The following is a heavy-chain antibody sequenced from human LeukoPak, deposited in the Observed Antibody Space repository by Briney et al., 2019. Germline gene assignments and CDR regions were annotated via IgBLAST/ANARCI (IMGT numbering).Heavy chain of an antibody. Sequence: GGSLRLSCAASGFTFSCYDMSWLRQAPGKGREGVSAISGSGGSTYYADSVKGRFTISRDNSKNTLYLQMNSLRAEDTAVYYCAKAASSSWPSYQYGMDVWGQGTTVTVSS. J-gene: IGHJ6*02. CDR2: ISGSGGST. D-gene: IGHD6-13*01. CDR1: GFTFSCYD. CDR3: AKAASSSWPSYQYGMDV. V-gene: IGHV3-23*01.